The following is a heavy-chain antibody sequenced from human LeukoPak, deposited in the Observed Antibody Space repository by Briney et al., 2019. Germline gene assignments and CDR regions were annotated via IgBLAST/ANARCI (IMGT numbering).Heavy chain of an antibody. D-gene: IGHD3-22*01. CDR1: GGTFSSYA. CDR2: IIPTFGTA. Sequence: GSSVKVSCKASGGTFSSYAISWVRQAPGQGLGWMGRIIPTFGTANYAQKFQGRVTITTDESTSTAYMELSSLRSEDTAVYYCARDGESSGYNYWGQGTLVTVSS. V-gene: IGHV1-69*05. CDR3: ARDGESSGYNY. J-gene: IGHJ4*02.